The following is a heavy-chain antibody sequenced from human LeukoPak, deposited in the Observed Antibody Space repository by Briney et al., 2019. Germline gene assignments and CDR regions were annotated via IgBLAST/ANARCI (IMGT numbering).Heavy chain of an antibody. CDR2: ISVSGGNT. CDR1: GFSFSNYS. V-gene: IGHV3-23*01. J-gene: IGHJ4*02. D-gene: IGHD2-2*01. CDR3: AKDDRYCSSTSCPYYFDY. Sequence: GGSLRLSCSASGFSFSNYSMNWVRQAPGKGLEWVSGISVSGGNTYYADSVKGRFTISRDNSKNTLYLQMNSLRAEDTAVYYCAKDDRYCSSTSCPYYFDYWGQGTLVTVSS.